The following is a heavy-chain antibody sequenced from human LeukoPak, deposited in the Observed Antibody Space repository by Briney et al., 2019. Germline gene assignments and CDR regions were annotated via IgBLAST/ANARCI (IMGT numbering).Heavy chain of an antibody. D-gene: IGHD3-3*01. CDR1: GFGFSNYA. J-gene: IGHJ5*02. CDR3: ARDYDFWSGYYP. V-gene: IGHV3-48*04. Sequence: GGSLRLSCAASGFGFSNYAMHWVRQAPGKGLEWVSYISSSGSTIYYADSVKGRFTISRDNAKNSLYLQMNSLRAEDTAVYYCARDYDFWSGYYPWGQGTLVTVSS. CDR2: ISSSGSTI.